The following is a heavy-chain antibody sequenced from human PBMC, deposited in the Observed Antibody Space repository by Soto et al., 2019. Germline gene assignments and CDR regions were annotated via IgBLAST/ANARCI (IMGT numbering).Heavy chain of an antibody. J-gene: IGHJ4*02. Sequence: GGSLRLSCEASALNFSGSAMHWVRQASGKGLEWVGRIRSKANNYAAAYAASVTGRFIISRDESKSTAYLQMNSLKTEDTAVYYCTRHRDSIQVLTDSFDDWGQGTLVTVSS. D-gene: IGHD1-20*01. CDR3: TRHRDSIQVLTDSFDD. V-gene: IGHV3-73*01. CDR2: IRSKANNYAA. CDR1: ALNFSGSA.